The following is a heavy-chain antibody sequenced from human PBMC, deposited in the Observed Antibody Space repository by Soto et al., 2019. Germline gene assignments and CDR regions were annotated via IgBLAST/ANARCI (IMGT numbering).Heavy chain of an antibody. J-gene: IGHJ4*02. CDR1: RFTFSAYD. CDR3: VRYFGTTLCNGVATRTFDY. CDR2: ISTSGSTV. D-gene: IGHD5-12*01. Sequence: GGSLRLSCAASRFTFSAYDMHLFRQAPGKGLECVSYISTSGSTVYYADSVKGRFTVSRDNTRNSLYLQMDSLRDEDTALYYCVRYFGTTLCNGVATRTFDYWGQGTLVTVSS. V-gene: IGHV3-48*03.